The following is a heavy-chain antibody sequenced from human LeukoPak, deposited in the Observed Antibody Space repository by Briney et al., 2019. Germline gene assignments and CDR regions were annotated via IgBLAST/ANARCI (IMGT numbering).Heavy chain of an antibody. Sequence: SETLSLTCAVYGGSFSGYYWSWIRQPPGKGLEWIGEINHSGSTNYNPSLKSRVTISVDTSKNQFSLKLSSVTAAVTAVYYCARVALRSYFDYWGQGTLVTVSS. V-gene: IGHV4-34*01. D-gene: IGHD4-17*01. CDR3: ARVALRSYFDY. CDR2: INHSGST. CDR1: GGSFSGYY. J-gene: IGHJ4*02.